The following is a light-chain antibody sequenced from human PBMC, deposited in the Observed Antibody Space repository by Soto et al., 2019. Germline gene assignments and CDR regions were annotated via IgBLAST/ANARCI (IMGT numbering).Light chain of an antibody. CDR2: HAS. CDR3: QQYNDWPLT. CDR1: QTINSN. V-gene: IGKV3-15*01. Sequence: EIVMTQSPATLSVSPGERATLSCRASQTINSNLAWYQQKPGQVPRLLIYHASTGATGIPARFSGSGSGTELTLTISSVQSEDFAVYYCQQYNDWPLTFGGGTKVEIK. J-gene: IGKJ4*01.